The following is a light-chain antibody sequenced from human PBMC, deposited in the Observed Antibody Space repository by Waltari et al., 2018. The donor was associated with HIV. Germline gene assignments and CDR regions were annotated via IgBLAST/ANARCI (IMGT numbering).Light chain of an antibody. V-gene: IGLV2-23*02. CDR2: EVS. CDR1: SSDVGSYNL. CDR3: CSYAGSSTFV. Sequence: QSALTQPASVSGSPGQSITISCTGTSSDVGSYNLVSWYQQHPGKAPKLMIYEVSKRPSGVSNRFSCSKSGNTASLTISGLQAEDDADYYCCSYAGSSTFVFGGGTKLTVL. J-gene: IGLJ2*01.